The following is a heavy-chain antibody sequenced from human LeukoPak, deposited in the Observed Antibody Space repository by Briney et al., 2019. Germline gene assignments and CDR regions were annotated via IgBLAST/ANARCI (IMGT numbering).Heavy chain of an antibody. CDR2: INHSGST. D-gene: IGHD1-26*01. Sequence: SETLSLTCAVYGGSFSGYYWSWIRQPPGKGLEWIGEINHSGSTNYNPSLKSRVTISVDTSKNQFSLKLSSVTAADTAVYYCARAGGATVRYYQYYFDYWGQGTLVTVSS. CDR1: GGSFSGYY. CDR3: ARAGGATVRYYQYYFDY. V-gene: IGHV4-34*01. J-gene: IGHJ4*02.